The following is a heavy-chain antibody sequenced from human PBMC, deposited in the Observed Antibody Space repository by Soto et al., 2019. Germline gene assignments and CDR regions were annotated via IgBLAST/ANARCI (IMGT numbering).Heavy chain of an antibody. D-gene: IGHD3-10*01. J-gene: IGHJ4*02. CDR3: TTDRGVASRRIFDF. CDR2: MKSLADGGTT. CDR1: GITSKSAW. V-gene: IGHV3-15*01. Sequence: GGSLRLSCTAFGITSKSAWMSWARQAPGKGLEWVGRMKSLADGGTTDYAASVKNRFTISRDPSKNILYLQMNDLKTDDTAAYFCTTDRGVASRRIFDFWGQGVQVTVSS.